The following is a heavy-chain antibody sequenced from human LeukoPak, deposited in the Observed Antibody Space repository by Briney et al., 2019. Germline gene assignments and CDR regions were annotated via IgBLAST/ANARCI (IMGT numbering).Heavy chain of an antibody. CDR2: IKSKTDGGTT. Sequence: PGGSPRLSCAASGFTFSNAWMSWVRQAPGKGLEWVGRIKSKTDGGTTDYAAPVKGRFTISRDDSKNTLYLQMNSLKTEDTAVYYCTAIYDILTGTRSWGQGTLVTVSS. D-gene: IGHD3-9*01. CDR1: GFTFSNAW. CDR3: TAIYDILTGTRS. V-gene: IGHV3-15*01. J-gene: IGHJ5*02.